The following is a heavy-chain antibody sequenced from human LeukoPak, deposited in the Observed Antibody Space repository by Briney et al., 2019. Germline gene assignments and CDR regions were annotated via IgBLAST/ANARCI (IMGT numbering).Heavy chain of an antibody. CDR3: AKGEFWTGQAEYFQH. J-gene: IGHJ1*01. CDR1: GFTFSSYE. Sequence: PGGSLRLSCAASGFTFSSYEMNWVRQAPGKGLEWVSYISSSGSTIYYADSVKGRFTISRDNSKDTLFLQMNSLRPEDTAVYYCAKGEFWTGQAEYFQHWGQGTLVTVSS. D-gene: IGHD3/OR15-3a*01. CDR2: ISSSGSTI. V-gene: IGHV3-48*03.